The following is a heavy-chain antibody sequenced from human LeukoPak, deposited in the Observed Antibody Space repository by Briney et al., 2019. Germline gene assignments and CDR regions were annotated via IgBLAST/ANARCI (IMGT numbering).Heavy chain of an antibody. CDR3: ARGRSKDY. V-gene: IGHV3-7*04. D-gene: IGHD3-10*01. CDR2: IKYDGSEK. Sequence: GGSLRLSCAGSGFTFSGYWMSWVRQAPGKGLEWVANIKYDGSEKYYVDSVKGRFTISRDNAKNSLYLQMNSLRVEDTAVYYCARGRSKDYWGQGTLVTASS. CDR1: GFTFSGYW. J-gene: IGHJ4*02.